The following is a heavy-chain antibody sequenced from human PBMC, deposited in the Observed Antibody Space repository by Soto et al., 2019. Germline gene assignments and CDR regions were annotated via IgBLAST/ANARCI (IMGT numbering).Heavy chain of an antibody. J-gene: IGHJ4*02. V-gene: IGHV4-4*02. CDR3: ARDPVGVVPFDY. CDR1: GGSISSSYW. CDR2: ISHSGST. Sequence: QLQLQESGPGLVKPSGTLSLTCAVSGGSISSSYWWSWVRQPPGKGLEWIGEISHSGSTNYSQSLNSRVTISLDKSKNQLSLKLSSVTAADTAVYYCARDPVGVVPFDYWGQGTLVTVSS. D-gene: IGHD3-3*01.